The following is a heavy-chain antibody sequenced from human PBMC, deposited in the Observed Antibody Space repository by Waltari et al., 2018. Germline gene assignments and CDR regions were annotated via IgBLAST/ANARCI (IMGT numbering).Heavy chain of an antibody. Sequence: QVQLQESGPGLVKPSETLSLTCTVSGGSISSYYWSWIRPPPGKGLEWIGYIYYSGSTNYNPSLKSRVTISVDTSKNQFSLKLSSVTAADMAVYYCARGGDYDFWSGHYYYYYGMDVWGQGTTVTVSS. J-gene: IGHJ6*02. CDR2: IYYSGST. CDR3: ARGGDYDFWSGHYYYYYGMDV. CDR1: GGSISSYY. D-gene: IGHD3-3*01. V-gene: IGHV4-59*01.